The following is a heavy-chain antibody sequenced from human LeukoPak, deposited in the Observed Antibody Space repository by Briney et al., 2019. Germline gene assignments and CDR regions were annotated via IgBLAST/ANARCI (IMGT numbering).Heavy chain of an antibody. V-gene: IGHV3-11*01. CDR2: ISRSGSTK. D-gene: IGHD2-15*01. CDR3: ARVLRHCSGGNCYSGGLGYMDV. Sequence: GGSLRLSCAASGFTFSDYYMSWIRQAPGKGLEWVSSISRSGSTKYYADSVKGRFTISRDNAKNSLFLQMNSLRAEDTAVYYCARVLRHCSGGNCYSGGLGYMDVWGKGTTVTISS. J-gene: IGHJ6*03. CDR1: GFTFSDYY.